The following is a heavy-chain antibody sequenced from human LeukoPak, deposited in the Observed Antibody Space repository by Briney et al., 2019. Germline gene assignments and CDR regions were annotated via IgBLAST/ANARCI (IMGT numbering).Heavy chain of an antibody. Sequence: SETLSLTCAVYGGSFSGYYWSWIRQPPGKGLEWIGEINHSGSTNYNPSLKSRVTISVDTSKNQFSLKLSSVTAADTAVYYCAGGGNCGGDCYDYWGQGTLVTVSS. CDR1: GGSFSGYY. D-gene: IGHD2-21*01. CDR2: INHSGST. CDR3: AGGGNCGGDCYDY. V-gene: IGHV4-34*01. J-gene: IGHJ4*02.